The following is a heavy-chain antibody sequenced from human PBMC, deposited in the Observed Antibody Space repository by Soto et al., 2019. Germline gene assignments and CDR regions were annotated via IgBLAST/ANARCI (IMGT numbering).Heavy chain of an antibody. CDR2: INPDSGGT. CDR3: ARVTMIVVAGASPYFDP. D-gene: IGHD3-22*01. V-gene: IGHV1-2*02. J-gene: IGHJ5*02. Sequence: ASVKVSCKASGYTFTGYYIHWVRQAPGQGLDWMGWINPDSGGTNYAQKFHGRVTLTRDTSISTAYMDLSRLSSDDTAVYCCARVTMIVVAGASPYFDPWGQGTLVTVSS. CDR1: GYTFTGYY.